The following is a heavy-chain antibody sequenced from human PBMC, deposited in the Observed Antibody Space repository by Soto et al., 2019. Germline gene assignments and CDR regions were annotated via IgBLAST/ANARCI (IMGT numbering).Heavy chain of an antibody. CDR1: VGTFSSYA. Sequence: SVNGSYQASVGTFSSYAISWVRQAPGQGLEWVGGIIPIFGTANYAQKFQGRVTITADESTSTAYMELSSLRSEDTAVYYCARVGIHRRPRVVAGRANPGWFDLWGQGPLVTVSS. D-gene: IGHD2-15*01. CDR3: ARVGIHRRPRVVAGRANPGWFDL. J-gene: IGHJ5*02. CDR2: IIPIFGTA. V-gene: IGHV1-69*13.